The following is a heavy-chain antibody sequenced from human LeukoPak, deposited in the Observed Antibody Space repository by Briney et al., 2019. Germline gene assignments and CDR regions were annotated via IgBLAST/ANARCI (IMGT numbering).Heavy chain of an antibody. CDR1: GGSFSGYY. J-gene: IGHJ4*02. Sequence: PSETLSLNCQVYGGSFSGYYWSWIRQPPGKGLEWIGVINHSGSTNYNPSLKSRVTISVDTSKNQFSLKLSSVAAADTAVYYCSRGHLNYWGQGTLVTVSS. CDR3: SRGHLNY. V-gene: IGHV4-34*01. CDR2: INHSGST.